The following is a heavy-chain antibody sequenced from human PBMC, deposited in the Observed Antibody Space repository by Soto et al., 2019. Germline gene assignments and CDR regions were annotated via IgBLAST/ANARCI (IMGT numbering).Heavy chain of an antibody. J-gene: IGHJ4*02. CDR1: GGSISSYY. Sequence: PDTLSLTCTVSGGSISSYYWSWIRQPPGKGLEWSGYIYYSGSTNYNPSLKSRVSISVDTSKNQFSLKLSSVTAADTAVYYCATLPPRIVVVVLPIPSWGQGTLVTVS. D-gene: IGHD2-15*01. V-gene: IGHV4-59*07. CDR3: ATLPPRIVVVVLPIPS. CDR2: IYYSGST.